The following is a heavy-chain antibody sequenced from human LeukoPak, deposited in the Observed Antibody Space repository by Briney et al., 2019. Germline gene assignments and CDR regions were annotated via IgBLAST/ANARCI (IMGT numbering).Heavy chain of an antibody. D-gene: IGHD6-19*01. CDR2: MNPNSGNT. CDR1: GYTFTSYD. J-gene: IGHJ5*02. CDR3: ARGRRSSGYRRTNWFDP. Sequence: ASVKVSCKASGYTFTSYDINWVRQATGQGLEWMGRMNPNSGNTGYAQKFQGRVTMTRDTSISTAYMELSSLGSEDTAVYYCARGRRSSGYRRTNWFDPWGQGTLVTVSS. V-gene: IGHV1-8*01.